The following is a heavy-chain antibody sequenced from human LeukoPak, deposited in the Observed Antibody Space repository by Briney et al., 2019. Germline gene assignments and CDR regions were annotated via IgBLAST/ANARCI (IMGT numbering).Heavy chain of an antibody. V-gene: IGHV3-30*18. J-gene: IGHJ6*02. D-gene: IGHD1-1*01. CDR2: ISYDGSNK. CDR3: AKDLGTTKPQGGMDV. Sequence: PGGSLRLSCAASGFTFSSYGMHWVRQAPGKGLEGVAVISYDGSNKYYADSVKGRFTISRDNSKNTLYLQMNSLRAEDTAVYYCAKDLGTTKPQGGMDVWGQGTTVTVSS. CDR1: GFTFSSYG.